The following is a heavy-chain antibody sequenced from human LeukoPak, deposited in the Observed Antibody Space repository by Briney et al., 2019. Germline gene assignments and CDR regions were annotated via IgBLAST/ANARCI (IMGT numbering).Heavy chain of an antibody. Sequence: GGSLRLSCAASGLSFGSYGMHWVRQAPGKGLEWVAVISHEGSYQNHADSVKGRFTISRDNSKNMVYLQMNSLRAEDTAVYYCAKDVRSDYFDYWGQGTLVTVSS. V-gene: IGHV3-30*18. J-gene: IGHJ4*02. CDR1: GLSFGSYG. CDR2: ISHEGSYQ. CDR3: AKDVRSDYFDY.